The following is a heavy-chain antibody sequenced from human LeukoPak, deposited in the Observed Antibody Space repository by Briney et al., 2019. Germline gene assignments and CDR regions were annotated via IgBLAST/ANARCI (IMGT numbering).Heavy chain of an antibody. CDR3: ARKDYSNYVRWFDP. D-gene: IGHD4-11*01. CDR2: IYYSGST. Sequence: SETLSLTCTVSGGSISSGGYYWSWIRPHPGKGLEWIGYIYYSGSTYYNPSLKSRITISVDTSKNQFSLKLSSVTAADTAVYYCARKDYSNYVRWFDPWGQGTLVTVSS. V-gene: IGHV4-31*03. J-gene: IGHJ5*02. CDR1: GGSISSGGYY.